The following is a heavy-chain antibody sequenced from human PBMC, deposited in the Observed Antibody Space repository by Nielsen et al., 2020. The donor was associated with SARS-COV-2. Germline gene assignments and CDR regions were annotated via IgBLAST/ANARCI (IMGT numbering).Heavy chain of an antibody. V-gene: IGHV3-33*08. CDR3: ARVAEGYCSSTSCYTGAYYYYYMDV. CDR1: GFTFSSYA. D-gene: IGHD2-2*02. Sequence: GGSLRLSCAASGFTFSSYAMHWVRQAPGKGLEWVAVIWYDGSNKYYADSVKGRFTISRDNSKNTLYLQMNSLRAEDTAVYYCARVAEGYCSSTSCYTGAYYYYYMDVWGKGTTVTVSS. J-gene: IGHJ6*03. CDR2: IWYDGSNK.